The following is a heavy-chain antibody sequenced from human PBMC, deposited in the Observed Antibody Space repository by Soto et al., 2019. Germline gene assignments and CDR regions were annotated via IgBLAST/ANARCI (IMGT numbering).Heavy chain of an antibody. CDR1: GGSFSGYY. V-gene: IGHV4-34*01. CDR2: INHSGST. D-gene: IGHD3-16*02. CDR3: ARDLKDDYVWGSYRYNYFDY. Sequence: ETLSLSGAVYGGSFSGYYWSWIRQPPGKGLEWIGEINHSGSTNYNPSLKSRVTISVDTSKNQFSLKLSSVTAADTAVYYCARDLKDDYVWGSYRYNYFDYWGQGTLVTVYS. J-gene: IGHJ4*02.